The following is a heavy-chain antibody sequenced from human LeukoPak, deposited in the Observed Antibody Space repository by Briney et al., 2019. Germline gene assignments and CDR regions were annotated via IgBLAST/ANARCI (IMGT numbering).Heavy chain of an antibody. CDR3: ARDRDCSSTSCYFSDAFDI. CDR1: GGTFSSYA. Sequence: SVKVSCKASGGTFSSYAISWVRQAPGQGLEWMGGIIPIFGTANYAQKFQGRVTITADESTSTAYMELSSLRSEDTAVYYCARDRDCSSTSCYFSDAFDIWGQGTMVTVSS. V-gene: IGHV1-69*01. D-gene: IGHD2-2*01. J-gene: IGHJ3*02. CDR2: IIPIFGTA.